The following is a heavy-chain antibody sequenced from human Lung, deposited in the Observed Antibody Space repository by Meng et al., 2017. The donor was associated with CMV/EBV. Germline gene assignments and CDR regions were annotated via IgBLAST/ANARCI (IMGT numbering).Heavy chain of an antibody. J-gene: IGHJ4*02. Sequence: GGSLRLSXAASGFTFSKSWIHWVRQAPGQGLVWVSRINDDGSSTTYADSVKGRFTVSRDNAKNMLYLQMSSLRAEDTAVYYCATETVHDFVSGYVPFDSWGKGTLATVSS. CDR1: GFTFSKSW. V-gene: IGHV3-74*01. CDR2: INDDGSST. D-gene: IGHD3-3*01. CDR3: ATETVHDFVSGYVPFDS.